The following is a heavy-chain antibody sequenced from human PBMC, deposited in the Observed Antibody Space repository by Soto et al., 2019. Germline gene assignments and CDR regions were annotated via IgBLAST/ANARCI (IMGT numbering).Heavy chain of an antibody. CDR2: IDPSDSYA. V-gene: IGHV5-10-1*01. CDR1: GYSFTTYW. D-gene: IGHD5-18*01. J-gene: IGHJ5*02. CDR3: GRVRVDKAEGWFDP. Sequence: LKISCKASGYSFTTYWITWVRQMPGKGLEWMGRIDPSDSYANYSPSFQGHVTISADKSINTAYLQWSSLKASDTAIYYCGRVRVDKAEGWFDPWGQGTLVTVSS.